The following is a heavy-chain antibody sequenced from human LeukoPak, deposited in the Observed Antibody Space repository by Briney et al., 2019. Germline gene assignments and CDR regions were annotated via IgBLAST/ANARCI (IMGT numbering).Heavy chain of an antibody. Sequence: GGSLRLSCEASGFTFSNYAMHWVRQAPGKGLEWVAVISYDGSNKYYADSMKGRFTISRDNSKNTLYLQMNSLRAEDTAVYYCARSLNGLDYWGQGTLVTVSS. CDR2: ISYDGSNK. CDR3: ARSLNGLDY. CDR1: GFTFSNYA. V-gene: IGHV3-30*14. J-gene: IGHJ4*02.